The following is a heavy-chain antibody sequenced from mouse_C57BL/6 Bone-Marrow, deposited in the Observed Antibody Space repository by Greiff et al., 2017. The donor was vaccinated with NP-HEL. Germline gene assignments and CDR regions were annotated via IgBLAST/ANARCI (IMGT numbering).Heavy chain of an antibody. D-gene: IGHD4-1*01. CDR3: ARSLWDYYAMDY. Sequence: LVESGAELVKPGASVKLSCKASGYTFTSYWMQWVKQRPGQGLEWIGEIDPSDSYTNYNQKFKGKATLTVDTSSSTAYMQLSSLTSEDSAVYYCARSLWDYYAMDYWGQGTSVTVSS. J-gene: IGHJ4*01. V-gene: IGHV1-50*01. CDR1: GYTFTSYW. CDR2: IDPSDSYT.